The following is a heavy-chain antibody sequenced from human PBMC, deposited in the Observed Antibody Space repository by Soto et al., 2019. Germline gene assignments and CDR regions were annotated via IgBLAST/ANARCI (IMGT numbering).Heavy chain of an antibody. CDR1: RGSRSGYY. CDR3: AGESCGTSSCSMETKYFGMDV. J-gene: IGHJ6*02. CDR2: IHHSGST. V-gene: IGHV4-34*01. Sequence: PSETLSLTCAVYRGSRSGYYWSWIRQSPGEGLEWIGEIHHSGSTNYNPSLKSRVTISADTSKNRLSLKLSSVTAADTAVYYCAGESCGTSSCSMETKYFGMDVWGQGTTVTVSS. D-gene: IGHD2-2*01.